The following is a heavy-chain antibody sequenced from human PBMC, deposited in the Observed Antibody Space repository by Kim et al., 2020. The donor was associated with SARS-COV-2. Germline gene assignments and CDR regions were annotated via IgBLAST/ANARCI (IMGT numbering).Heavy chain of an antibody. CDR1: GYSFTSYW. V-gene: IGHV5-51*01. Sequence: GESLKISCKGSGYSFTSYWIGWVRQMPGKGLEWMGIIYPGDSDTRYSPSFQGQVTISADKSISTAYLQWSSLKASDTAMYYCARQGEYSSGWAFSLFDYWGQGTLVTVSS. J-gene: IGHJ4*02. CDR2: IYPGDSDT. CDR3: ARQGEYSSGWAFSLFDY. D-gene: IGHD6-19*01.